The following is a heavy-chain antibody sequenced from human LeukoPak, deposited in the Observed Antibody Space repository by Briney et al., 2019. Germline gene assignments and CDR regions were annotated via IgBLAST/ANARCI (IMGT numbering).Heavy chain of an antibody. D-gene: IGHD6-13*01. CDR2: IYTSGST. Sequence: SQTLSLTCTVSGGSISSGSYYWSWIRQPAGKGLEWIGRIYTSGSTNYNPSLKSRVTISVDTSRNQFSLKLSSVTAADTAVYYCAGGYSSSWYVPYYYYYMDVWGKGTTVTISS. J-gene: IGHJ6*03. CDR3: AGGYSSSWYVPYYYYYMDV. V-gene: IGHV4-61*02. CDR1: GGSISSGSYY.